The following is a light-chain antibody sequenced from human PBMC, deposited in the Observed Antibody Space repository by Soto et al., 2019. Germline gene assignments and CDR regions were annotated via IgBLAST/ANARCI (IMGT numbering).Light chain of an antibody. CDR1: SSNIGAIYG. J-gene: IGLJ1*01. V-gene: IGLV1-40*01. CDR3: SSYTTSNTRQIV. Sequence: QSVLTQPPSGSGAPGQRVTISCTGSSSNIGAIYGVHWYQQLPGTAPKLLIYVNTNRPSGVPDRFSGSKSGNTASLTISGLQPEDEADYYCSSYTTSNTRQIVFGTGTKVTVL. CDR2: VNT.